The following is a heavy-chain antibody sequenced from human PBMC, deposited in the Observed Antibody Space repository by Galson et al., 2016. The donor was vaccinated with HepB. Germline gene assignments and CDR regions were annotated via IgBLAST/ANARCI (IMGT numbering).Heavy chain of an antibody. J-gene: IGHJ4*02. CDR2: INPGGGQR. CDR3: ARGRGGVCIGNTCHSEYFDY. Sequence: SLRLSCAASGFTFSSYWMGCVRRAPGKGLERVANINPGGGQRYYADSVKGRFTISRDNARNSLSLQMSSLRAEDTAVYYCARGRGGVCIGNTCHSEYFDYWGQGTLVTVSS. V-gene: IGHV3-7*01. D-gene: IGHD2-15*01. CDR1: GFTFSSYW.